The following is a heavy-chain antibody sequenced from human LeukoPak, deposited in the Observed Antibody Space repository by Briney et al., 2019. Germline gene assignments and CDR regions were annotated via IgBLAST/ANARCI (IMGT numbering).Heavy chain of an antibody. D-gene: IGHD2-21*01. V-gene: IGHV1-58*02. CDR2: IVVDSGNT. Sequence: SVKVSCKASGFTFTSSAMQWVRQARGQRLEWIGWIVVDSGNTNYAQKFQERATITRDMSTSTAYMELSSLRSEDTAVYYCAAPSPYCGGDCYPMDVWGKGTTVTVSS. CDR1: GFTFTSSA. J-gene: IGHJ6*03. CDR3: AAPSPYCGGDCYPMDV.